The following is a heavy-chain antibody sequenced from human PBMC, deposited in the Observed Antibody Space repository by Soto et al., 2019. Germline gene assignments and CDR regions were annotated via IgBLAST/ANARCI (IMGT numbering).Heavy chain of an antibody. CDR1: GFTFSSYG. D-gene: IGHD5-12*01. CDR2: ISYDGSNK. J-gene: IGHJ4*02. Sequence: PGGSLRLSCAASGFTFSSYGMHRVRQAPGKGLEWVAVISYDGSNKYYADSVKGRFTISRDNSKNTLYLQMNSLRAEDTAVYYCAKGYSDYGPDSFDYWGQGTLVTVSS. CDR3: AKGYSDYGPDSFDY. V-gene: IGHV3-30*18.